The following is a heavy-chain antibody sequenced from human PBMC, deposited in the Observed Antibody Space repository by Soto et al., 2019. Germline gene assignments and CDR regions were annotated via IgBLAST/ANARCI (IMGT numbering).Heavy chain of an antibody. D-gene: IGHD3-10*01. CDR2: INPSGGST. Sequence: GASVKVSCKASGYTFTGYYMHWVRQAPGQGLEWMGIINPSGGSTSYAQKFQGRVTMTRETSTSTVYMELSSLRSEDTAVYYCARDGIWFGELSPSGGLDVWGQGTTVTVSS. V-gene: IGHV1-46*03. CDR1: GYTFTGYY. CDR3: ARDGIWFGELSPSGGLDV. J-gene: IGHJ6*02.